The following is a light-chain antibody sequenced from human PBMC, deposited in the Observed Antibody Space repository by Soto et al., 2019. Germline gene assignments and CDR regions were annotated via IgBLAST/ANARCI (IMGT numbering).Light chain of an antibody. Sequence: EIVLTQSPATLSLSPVGIATLSCMASQSVSRYLAWYQQKPGQAPRLLIYDASNRATGIPARFSGSGSGTDFTLTISSLEPEDFAVYYCQQRSNWPPITFGQGTRLEIK. J-gene: IGKJ5*01. V-gene: IGKV3-11*01. CDR2: DAS. CDR1: QSVSRY. CDR3: QQRSNWPPIT.